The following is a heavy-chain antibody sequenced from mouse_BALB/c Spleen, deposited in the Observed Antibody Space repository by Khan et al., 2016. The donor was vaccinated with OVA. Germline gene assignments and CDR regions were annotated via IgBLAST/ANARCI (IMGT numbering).Heavy chain of an antibody. J-gene: IGHJ2*01. D-gene: IGHD1-1*02. CDR3: ARAYGGDFDY. Sequence: VQLQQSGPGLVKPSQSLSLTCTVTGYSITTDYAWNWIRQFPGKKLEWMGFISYSGNTKYNPSLKSRIYITRDTSKNQFFLQLKSVTTEDTARYYCARAYGGDFDYWGQGTTLTVSS. CDR1: GYSITTDYA. V-gene: IGHV3-2*02. CDR2: ISYSGNT.